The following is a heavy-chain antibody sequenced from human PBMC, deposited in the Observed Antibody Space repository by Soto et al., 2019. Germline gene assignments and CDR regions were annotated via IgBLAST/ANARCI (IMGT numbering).Heavy chain of an antibody. J-gene: IGHJ4*02. D-gene: IGHD2-2*02. V-gene: IGHV3-7*01. Sequence: EVQLVESGGGLVQPGGSLRLSCAASGFTFSSYWMSWVRQAPGKGLEWVANIKQDGSAKYYVDSVKGRFTISRDNAKNSLYLQMNSLRAEDTAVYYCARDGYQLLYPDYFDYWGQGTLVTVSS. CDR2: IKQDGSAK. CDR1: GFTFSSYW. CDR3: ARDGYQLLYPDYFDY.